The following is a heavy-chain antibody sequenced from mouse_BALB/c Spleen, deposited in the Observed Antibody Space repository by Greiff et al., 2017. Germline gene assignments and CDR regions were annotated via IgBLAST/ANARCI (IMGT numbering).Heavy chain of an antibody. CDR2: ISSGSSTI. V-gene: IGHV5-17*02. CDR1: GFTFSSFG. J-gene: IGHJ4*01. CDR3: ARFYDTGAMDY. D-gene: IGHD2-12*01. Sequence: EVKLEESGGGLVQPGGSRKLSCAASGFTFSSFGMHWVRQAPEKGLEWVAYISSGSSTIYYADTVKGRFTISRDNPKNTLFLQMTSLRSEDTAMYYCARFYDTGAMDYWGQGTSVTVSS.